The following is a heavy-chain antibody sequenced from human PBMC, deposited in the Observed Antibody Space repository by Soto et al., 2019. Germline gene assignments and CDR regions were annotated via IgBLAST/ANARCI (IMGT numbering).Heavy chain of an antibody. Sequence: QVQLVQSGVEVKKPGASVKVACKASGYTFSNYGISWVRQAPGQGLEWMGWFSSYNGDARCAENLLGRVTMTTDTSTSTAYMELWSLRSDDTAVYYCAREDSGGLDYWGQGALVTVSS. V-gene: IGHV1-18*01. CDR1: GYTFSNYG. D-gene: IGHD1-26*01. CDR3: AREDSGGLDY. J-gene: IGHJ4*02. CDR2: FSSYNGDA.